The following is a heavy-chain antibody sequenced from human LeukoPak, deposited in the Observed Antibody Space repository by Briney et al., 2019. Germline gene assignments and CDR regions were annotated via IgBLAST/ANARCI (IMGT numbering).Heavy chain of an antibody. V-gene: IGHV1-18*01. CDR3: ARDSYSSSWYSFDY. Sequence: GASVKVSCKASGYTFTSYGISWVRQAPGQGLEWMGWISAYNGNTNYAQKLQGRVTMTTDTSTGTAYMELRSLRSDDTAVYYCARDSYSSSWYSFDYWGQGTPVTVSS. J-gene: IGHJ4*02. CDR1: GYTFTSYG. D-gene: IGHD6-13*01. CDR2: ISAYNGNT.